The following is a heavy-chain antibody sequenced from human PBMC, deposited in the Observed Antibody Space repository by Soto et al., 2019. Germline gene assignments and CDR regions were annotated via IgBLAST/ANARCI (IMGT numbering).Heavy chain of an antibody. CDR2: ITPFNGNT. CDR3: ARSRDYFGSGRFGYAMAV. CDR1: GDTLTYRH. D-gene: IGHD3-10*01. Sequence: QMQLVQSGAEVKKTGSSVKVSCKASGDTLTYRHLHWVRQAPGQALEWMGRITPFNGNTKYAQKFQDRVTITLDSSMSTAYMELSSLRSEDKAMYFCARSRDYFGSGRFGYAMAVWGLGTTVTAS. V-gene: IGHV1-45*02. J-gene: IGHJ6*02.